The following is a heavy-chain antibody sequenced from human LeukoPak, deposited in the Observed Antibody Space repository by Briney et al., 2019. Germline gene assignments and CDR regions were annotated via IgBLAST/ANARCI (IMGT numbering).Heavy chain of an antibody. J-gene: IGHJ4*02. Sequence: SQTLSLTCAISGYSVSSNSDAWNWIRQSPSRGLEWLGRTYYRSKRFNDYSVSVKSRITINPATSKNQFSLQLNSVTPEDTAVYYCARGYSNSIDYWGQGTMVTVSS. CDR3: ARGYSNSIDY. D-gene: IGHD6-13*01. CDR1: GYSVSSNSDA. CDR2: TYYRSKRFN. V-gene: IGHV6-1*01.